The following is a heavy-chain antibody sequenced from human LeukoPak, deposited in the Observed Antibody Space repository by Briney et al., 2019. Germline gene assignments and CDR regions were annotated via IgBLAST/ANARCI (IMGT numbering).Heavy chain of an antibody. D-gene: IGHD1-20*01. CDR2: INPDSGVT. CDR1: GYTLTSYG. V-gene: IGHV1-2*02. CDR3: ARESLSGTTTIWFGP. J-gene: IGHJ5*02. Sequence: ASVKVSCKASGYTLTSYGLTWVRLAPGQGLQWMGWINPDSGVTNYEEKFQGRVTMTRDTSISTAYMELSILRSEETDDYYCARESLSGTTTIWFGPWGQGTLVSVSS.